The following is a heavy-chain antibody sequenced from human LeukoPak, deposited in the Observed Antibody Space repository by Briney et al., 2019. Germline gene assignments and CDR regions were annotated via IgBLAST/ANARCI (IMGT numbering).Heavy chain of an antibody. Sequence: SETLSFTCTVSGGSISSYYWSWIRQPAGKGLEWIGRIYTSGSTNYNPSLKSRVTMSVDTSKNQFSLKLSSVTAADTAVYYCARDSIVGATTVFDYWGQGTLVTVSS. J-gene: IGHJ4*02. D-gene: IGHD1-26*01. CDR1: GGSISSYY. CDR3: ARDSIVGATTVFDY. CDR2: IYTSGST. V-gene: IGHV4-4*07.